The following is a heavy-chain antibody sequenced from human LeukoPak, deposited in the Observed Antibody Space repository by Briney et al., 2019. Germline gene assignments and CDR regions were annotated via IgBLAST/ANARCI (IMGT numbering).Heavy chain of an antibody. D-gene: IGHD3-16*02. CDR3: GRDWSYRFDY. Sequence: GGSLRLSRAASGFTFSSYGVHWVRQAPGKGLEWLAVIGYDGSNKFSAESVKGRFTISRDNSKNTLYVQMISLRAGDTAVYYCGRDWSYRFDYRGHGALVTVSS. V-gene: IGHV3-33*01. J-gene: IGHJ4*01. CDR2: IGYDGSNK. CDR1: GFTFSSYG.